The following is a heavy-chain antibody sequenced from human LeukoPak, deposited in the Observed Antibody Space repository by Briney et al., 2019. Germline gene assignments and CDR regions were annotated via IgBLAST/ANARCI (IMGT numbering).Heavy chain of an antibody. J-gene: IGHJ4*02. CDR2: ISGGGAVT. Sequence: GVSLRLSCAASGFTFSSYAMSWVRQAPGKGLEWVSSISGGGAVTYYADSVKGRFTISRDNSKNTVYLQMNSLRAEDTAVYYCVKARMPHCGTDCLESWGQGTLVTVSS. CDR3: VKARMPHCGTDCLES. V-gene: IGHV3-23*01. D-gene: IGHD2-21*02. CDR1: GFTFSSYA.